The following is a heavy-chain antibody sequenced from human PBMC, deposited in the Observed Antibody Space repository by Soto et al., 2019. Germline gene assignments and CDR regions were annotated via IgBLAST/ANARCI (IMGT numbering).Heavy chain of an antibody. CDR1: GYTFTGYY. J-gene: IGHJ5*02. CDR2: INPKSGGT. D-gene: IGHD6-13*01. CDR3: ARAFSSNKYWFDP. V-gene: IGHV1-2*02. Sequence: QVQLVQSGAEVKKPGASVKVSCKASGYTFTGYYIHWVRQAPGQGLEWMGWINPKSGGTNYAQNFQGRVTLTRDTSISTAYMDLSSLKSGDTAVYYCARAFSSNKYWFDPWGQGTPVTVSS.